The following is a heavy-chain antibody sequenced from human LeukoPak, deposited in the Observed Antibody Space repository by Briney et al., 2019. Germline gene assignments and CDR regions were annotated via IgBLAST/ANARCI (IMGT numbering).Heavy chain of an antibody. CDR3: ARPPTLYYDFWSGYGGRPNWFDP. V-gene: IGHV4-61*01. J-gene: IGHJ5*02. Sequence: KPSETLSLTCTVSGGSVSSGTYFWTWVRQPPGKGLEWIGHIHYSVTTNYNPSLKSRVTISVDTSKNQFSLKLSSVTAADTAVYYCARPPTLYYDFWSGYGGRPNWFDPWGQGTLVTVSS. D-gene: IGHD3-3*01. CDR2: IHYSVTT. CDR1: GGSVSSGTYF.